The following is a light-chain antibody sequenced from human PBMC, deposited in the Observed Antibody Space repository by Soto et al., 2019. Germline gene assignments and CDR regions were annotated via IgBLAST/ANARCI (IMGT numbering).Light chain of an antibody. CDR3: QQYNKWPPT. J-gene: IGKJ1*01. V-gene: IGKV3-15*01. CDR1: QSVSSN. Sequence: EIVMTQSPATLSVSPGGRATLSCRASQSVSSNLAWFQQKPGQAPRLLIYGASTRDTGIPARFSGSGSGTEFTLTISSLQSEDFAVYHCQQYNKWPPTFGQGTKVDIK. CDR2: GAS.